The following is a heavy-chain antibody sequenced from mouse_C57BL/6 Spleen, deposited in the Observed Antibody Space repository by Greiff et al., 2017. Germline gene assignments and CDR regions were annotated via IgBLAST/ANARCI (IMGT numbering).Heavy chain of an antibody. V-gene: IGHV1-55*01. D-gene: IGHD2-4*01. CDR1: GYTFTSYW. CDR2: IYPGSGST. J-gene: IGHJ3*01. Sequence: QVQLQQPGAELVKPGASVKMSCKASGYTFTSYWITWVKQRPGQGLEWIGDIYPGSGSTNYNEKFKSKATLTVDTSSSTAYMQLSSLTSDDSAVYYCARSPYDYDERAWFAYWGQGTLVTVSA. CDR3: ARSPYDYDERAWFAY.